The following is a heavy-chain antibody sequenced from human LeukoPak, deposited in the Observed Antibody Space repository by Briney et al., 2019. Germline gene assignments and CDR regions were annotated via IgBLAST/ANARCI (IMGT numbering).Heavy chain of an antibody. J-gene: IGHJ4*02. CDR1: GFTLSDYY. V-gene: IGHV3-11*01. CDR3: ARDKSNKGHDC. CDR2: IGNGGSNIM. Sequence: TGGSLRLSCAASGFTLSDYYMTWIRQAPGKGLEWFSYIGNGGSNIMLYADSVKGRFTVFRDYAKNSLYLQMNSLRAEDTAVYYCARDKSNKGHDCWGQGTLVTVSS.